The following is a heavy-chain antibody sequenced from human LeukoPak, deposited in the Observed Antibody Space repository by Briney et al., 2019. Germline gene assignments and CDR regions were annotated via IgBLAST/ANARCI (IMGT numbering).Heavy chain of an antibody. CDR2: IYYSGST. Sequence: SETLSLTCTVSGGSISSSSYYWGWIRQPPGKGLEWLATIYYSGSTYYEPSLQGRITISLDTSKNQFSLKLTSVTAADTAVYYCARGLAYHSLMYGYWGQGTLVTVSS. CDR3: ARGLAYHSLMYGY. J-gene: IGHJ4*02. D-gene: IGHD2-8*01. V-gene: IGHV4-39*07. CDR1: GGSISSSSYY.